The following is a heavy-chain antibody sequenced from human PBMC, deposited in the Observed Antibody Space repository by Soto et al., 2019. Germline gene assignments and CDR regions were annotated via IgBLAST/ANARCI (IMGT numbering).Heavy chain of an antibody. V-gene: IGHV4-4*07. J-gene: IGHJ4*02. CDR3: ARERREEIHDGYDIDY. Sequence: SETLSLTCTVSGGSISNYYWSWIRQPAGKGLEWIGRIYTSVSTDYNPSLKSRVTISIDTSKNQFSLKVTSMTAADTAVYYCARERREEIHDGYDIDYWGQGTLVTVSS. D-gene: IGHD5-12*01. CDR1: GGSISNYY. CDR2: IYTSVST.